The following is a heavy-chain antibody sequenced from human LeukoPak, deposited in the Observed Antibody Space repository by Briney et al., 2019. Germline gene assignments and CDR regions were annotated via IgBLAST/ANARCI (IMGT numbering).Heavy chain of an antibody. CDR1: GFTVSNNY. Sequence: PGGSLRLSCAASGFTVSNNYMTWVRQAPGKGLEWLSIIYSAGPTDYADSVKGRFAIPRDNAKNSLYLQMNSLRAEDTAVYYCARSLAARPRGVDYWGQGTLVTVSS. J-gene: IGHJ4*02. CDR3: ARSLAARPRGVDY. CDR2: IYSAGPT. V-gene: IGHV3-53*01. D-gene: IGHD6-6*01.